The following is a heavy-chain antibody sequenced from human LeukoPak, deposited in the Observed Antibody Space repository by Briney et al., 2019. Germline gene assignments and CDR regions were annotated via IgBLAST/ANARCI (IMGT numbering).Heavy chain of an antibody. D-gene: IGHD3-22*01. Sequence: ASVKVSCKASGYTFTSYAISWVRQAPGQGLEWMGGIIPIFGTANYAQKFQGRVTITTDESTSTAYMELSSLRSEDTAVYYCAREWRGSGYFYYFDYWGQGTLVTVSS. V-gene: IGHV1-69*05. CDR2: IIPIFGTA. CDR3: AREWRGSGYFYYFDY. CDR1: GYTFTSYA. J-gene: IGHJ4*02.